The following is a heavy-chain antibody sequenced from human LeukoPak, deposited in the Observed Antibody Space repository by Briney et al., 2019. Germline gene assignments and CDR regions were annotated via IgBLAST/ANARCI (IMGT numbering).Heavy chain of an antibody. CDR3: ARSHCSSTSCAFDI. CDR2: ISGSGGST. Sequence: SGGSLRLSCAAPGFTFSSYAMSWVRQAPGKGLEWVSAISGSGGSTYYADSVKGRFTISRDNSKNTLYLQMNSLRAEDTAVYYCARSHCSSTSCAFDIWGQGTMVTVSS. D-gene: IGHD2-2*01. V-gene: IGHV3-23*01. CDR1: GFTFSSYA. J-gene: IGHJ3*02.